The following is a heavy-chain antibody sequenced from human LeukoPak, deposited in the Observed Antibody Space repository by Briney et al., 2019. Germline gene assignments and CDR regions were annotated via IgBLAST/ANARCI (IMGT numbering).Heavy chain of an antibody. Sequence: TSETLSLTCTVSGGSISSYYWSWIRQPAGKGLEWIGRIYTSGSTNYNPSLKSRVTMSVDTSKDQFSLKLSSVTAADTAVYYCARRSSVGAFDYWGQGTLVTVSS. D-gene: IGHD1-26*01. J-gene: IGHJ4*02. V-gene: IGHV4-4*07. CDR2: IYTSGST. CDR3: ARRSSVGAFDY. CDR1: GGSISSYY.